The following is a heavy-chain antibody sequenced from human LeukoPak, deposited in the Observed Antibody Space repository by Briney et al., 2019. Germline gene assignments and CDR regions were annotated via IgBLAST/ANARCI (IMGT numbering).Heavy chain of an antibody. CDR2: MSGSGGST. CDR3: AKGDTTWELPHDY. J-gene: IGHJ4*02. CDR1: ELTFSSDA. D-gene: IGHD1-26*01. V-gene: IGHV3-23*01. Sequence: GASLRLSCAASELTFSSDAMSWGRQAPGNGLEWVSAMSGSGGSTYYADSVKGRFTISRDNSKNTLYLQMNSLRAEDTAVYYCAKGDTTWELPHDYWGQGTLVTVSS.